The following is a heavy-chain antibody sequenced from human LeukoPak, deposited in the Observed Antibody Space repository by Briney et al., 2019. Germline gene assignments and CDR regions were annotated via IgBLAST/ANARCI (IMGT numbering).Heavy chain of an antibody. CDR2: IYYSGST. Sequence: KPSETLSLTCTVSGGSISSYYWSWIRQPPGKGLEWIGYIYYSGSTNYNPSLKSRVTISVDTSKNQFSLKLSSVTAADTAVYYCARDASRDGYNDYWGQGTLVTVSS. D-gene: IGHD5-24*01. CDR1: GGSISSYY. CDR3: ARDASRDGYNDY. J-gene: IGHJ4*02. V-gene: IGHV4-59*01.